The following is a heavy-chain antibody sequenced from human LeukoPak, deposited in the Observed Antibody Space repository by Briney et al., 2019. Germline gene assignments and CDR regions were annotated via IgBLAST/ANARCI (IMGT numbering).Heavy chain of an antibody. D-gene: IGHD3-10*01. V-gene: IGHV3-21*01. CDR2: ISSSSSYI. CDR1: GFTFSSYS. J-gene: IGHJ4*02. Sequence: GGSLRLSCAASGFTFSSYSMNWVRQAPGKGLEWVSSISSSSSYIYYADSVKGRFTISRDNAKNSLYLQMNSLRAEDTAVYYCARDPYGSGMADYWGQGTPVTASS. CDR3: ARDPYGSGMADY.